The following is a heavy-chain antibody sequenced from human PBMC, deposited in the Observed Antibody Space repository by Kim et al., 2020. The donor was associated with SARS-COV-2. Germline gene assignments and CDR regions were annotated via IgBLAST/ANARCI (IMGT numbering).Heavy chain of an antibody. CDR1: GFTFNSHA. CDR3: ATEGMSCSDSLHF. Sequence: GGSLRLSCAASGFTFNSHAMHWVRQAPGKGLEWVSCISWNGGSTGYVESVKGGFSISRDNTNNTLYLQMDSLRAEDMAVYYCATEGMSCSDSLHFWGQGTLVTVSS. J-gene: IGHJ4*02. V-gene: IGHV3-64*02. CDR2: ISWNGGST. D-gene: IGHD3-3*02.